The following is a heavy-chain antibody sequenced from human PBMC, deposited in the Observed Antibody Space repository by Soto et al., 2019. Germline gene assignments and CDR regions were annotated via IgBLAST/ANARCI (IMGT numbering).Heavy chain of an antibody. CDR3: ARDQPSIAARPGYYYYYMDV. CDR2: IYSGGST. V-gene: IGHV3-66*01. Sequence: VGSLRLSSAASGFTVSSNYMSWVRQAPGKGLEWVSVIYSGGSTYYADSVKGRFTISRDNSKNTLYLQMNSLRAEDTAVYYCARDQPSIAARPGYYYYYMDVWGKGTTVTVTS. CDR1: GFTVSSNY. J-gene: IGHJ6*03. D-gene: IGHD6-6*01.